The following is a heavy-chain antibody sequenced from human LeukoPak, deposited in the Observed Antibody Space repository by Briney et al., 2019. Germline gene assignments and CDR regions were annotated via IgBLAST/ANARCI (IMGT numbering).Heavy chain of an antibody. D-gene: IGHD2-2*01. Sequence: PGGSLRLSCAASGFAFSNYGLHWVRQAPGKGLEGVAFIRYDGSNKYYADSVKGRFTISRDNSKNTLYLQMNSLRAEDTAVYYCAKDRGSSTSFPYYYYYYYMDVWGKGTTVTVS. CDR3: AKDRGSSTSFPYYYYYYYMDV. CDR1: GFAFSNYG. J-gene: IGHJ6*03. CDR2: IRYDGSNK. V-gene: IGHV3-30*02.